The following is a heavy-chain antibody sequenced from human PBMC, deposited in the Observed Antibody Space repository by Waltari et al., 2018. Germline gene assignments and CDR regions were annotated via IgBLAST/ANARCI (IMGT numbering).Heavy chain of an antibody. D-gene: IGHD6-13*01. CDR3: AALIAAAAAGYFQH. V-gene: IGHV1-69*04. Sequence: QFQLLQSGSAVKKPGSSVKFSCKSSGATFNSYAISCVPPATGPGLEWMGWIIPILGIANYAQKFQGRVTITADESTSTAYMELSSLRSEDTAVYYCAALIAAAAAGYFQHWGQGTLVTVSS. CDR1: GATFNSYA. CDR2: IIPILGIA. J-gene: IGHJ1*01.